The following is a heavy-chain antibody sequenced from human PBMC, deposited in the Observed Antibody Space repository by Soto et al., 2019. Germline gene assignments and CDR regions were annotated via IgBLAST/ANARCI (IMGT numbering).Heavy chain of an antibody. V-gene: IGHV4-30-2*01. Sequence: QLQLQESGSGLVKPSQALSLTCAVSGGSISSGGYSWSWIRQPPGKGLEWIGYIYHSGSTYYNPSLKSRVTISVDKSNNQFSLTLSSVTAADTAVYYCASGMTTVTTYDYWGQGTLVTVSS. J-gene: IGHJ4*02. D-gene: IGHD4-4*01. CDR2: IYHSGST. CDR3: ASGMTTVTTYDY. CDR1: GGSISSGGYS.